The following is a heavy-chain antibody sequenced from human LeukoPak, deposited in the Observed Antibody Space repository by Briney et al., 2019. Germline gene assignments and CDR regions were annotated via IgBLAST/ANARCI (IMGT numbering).Heavy chain of an antibody. D-gene: IGHD4-17*01. CDR2: IYYSGST. CDR3: ARSRSIDYGDYGWFVY. Sequence: GSLRLSCAASGFTFSDYYMSWIRQPPGKGLEWIGYIYYSGSTNYNPSLKSRVTISVDTSKNQFSLNLSSVTAADTAVYYCARSRSIDYGDYGWFVYWGQGTLVTVS. J-gene: IGHJ4*02. CDR1: GFTFSDYY. V-gene: IGHV4-59*08.